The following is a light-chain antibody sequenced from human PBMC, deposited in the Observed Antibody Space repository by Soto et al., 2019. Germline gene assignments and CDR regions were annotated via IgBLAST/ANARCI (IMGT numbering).Light chain of an antibody. CDR2: DVS. V-gene: IGLV2-14*01. Sequence: QSALTQPASVSGSPGQSITISCTGTSSDVGGYNYVSWYQQHPGKAPKLMIYDVSNRPSGVCDRFSGSKSGNTASLTISGLQAEDDAVYYCRSYTSSSTSVVFGGGTKLTVL. J-gene: IGLJ2*01. CDR3: RSYTSSSTSVV. CDR1: SSDVGGYNY.